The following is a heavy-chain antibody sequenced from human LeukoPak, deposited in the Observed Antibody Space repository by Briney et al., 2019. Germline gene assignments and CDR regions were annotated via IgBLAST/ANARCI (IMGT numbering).Heavy chain of an antibody. D-gene: IGHD2-8*01. Sequence: ASVKVSCKASGGTFSSYAISWVRQAPGQGLEWMGGIIPIFGTANYAQKFQGGVTITADESTSTAYMELRSLRSEDTAVYYCARDSGYCTNGVCYRSSWFDPWGQGTLVTVSS. J-gene: IGHJ5*02. CDR2: IIPIFGTA. V-gene: IGHV1-69*13. CDR3: ARDSGYCTNGVCYRSSWFDP. CDR1: GGTFSSYA.